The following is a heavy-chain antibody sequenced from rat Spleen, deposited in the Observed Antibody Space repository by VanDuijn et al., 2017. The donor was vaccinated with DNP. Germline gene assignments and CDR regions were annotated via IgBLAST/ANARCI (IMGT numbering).Heavy chain of an antibody. J-gene: IGHJ3*01. Sequence: QVQLKESGPGLVQPSQTLSLTCTVSGFSLTTFGVSWVRQPPGKGLEWIAAISSGGSTYYNSALKSRLSIRRDTSKSQVFLKMNSLQTEDTASYYCTRGVTTVVTGWFAYWGQGTLVTVSS. CDR1: GFSLTTFG. CDR3: TRGVTTVVTGWFAY. D-gene: IGHD1-1*01. CDR2: ISSGGST. V-gene: IGHV2S12*01.